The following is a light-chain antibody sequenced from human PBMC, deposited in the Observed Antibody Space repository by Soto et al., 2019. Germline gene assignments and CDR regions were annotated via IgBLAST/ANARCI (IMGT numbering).Light chain of an antibody. V-gene: IGKV3-20*01. J-gene: IGKJ1*01. CDR3: QQYGNSRGT. Sequence: EIVLTQSPGTLSLSPGERATLSCRASQSVSNNYLAWYQQKPGQAPRLLIYGASSRATGIPDRFSGSGSGTDFTLTISRLEPEDFAVYYCQQYGNSRGTFGQGTKVDI. CDR1: QSVSNNY. CDR2: GAS.